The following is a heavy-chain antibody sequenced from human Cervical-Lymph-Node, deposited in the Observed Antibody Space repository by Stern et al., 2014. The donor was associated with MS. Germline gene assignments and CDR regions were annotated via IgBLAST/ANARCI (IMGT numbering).Heavy chain of an antibody. CDR3: ARGRGGNYRYYFDY. Sequence: EVQLVESGGGLVKPGGSLRLSCAASGFTFSSYSMNWVRQAPGKGLEWVASISSGGNYIYYASSLKGRFTISRDNAKNSLYLQMNSLRAEDTAVYYCARGRGGNYRYYFDYWGQGTLVTVSS. V-gene: IGHV3-21*01. CDR1: GFTFSSYS. CDR2: ISSGGNYI. D-gene: IGHD4-23*01. J-gene: IGHJ4*02.